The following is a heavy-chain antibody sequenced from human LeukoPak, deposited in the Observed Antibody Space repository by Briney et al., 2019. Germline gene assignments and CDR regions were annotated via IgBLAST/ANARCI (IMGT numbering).Heavy chain of an antibody. J-gene: IGHJ4*02. CDR2: INHSGST. V-gene: IGHV4-34*01. Sequence: SETLSLTCAAYGGSFSGYYWSWIRQPPGKGLEWIGEINHSGSTNYNPPLKSRVTISVDTSKNQFSLKLSSVTAADTAVYYCASVYDSSGYYPFWGQGTLVTVSS. D-gene: IGHD3-22*01. CDR1: GGSFSGYY. CDR3: ASVYDSSGYYPF.